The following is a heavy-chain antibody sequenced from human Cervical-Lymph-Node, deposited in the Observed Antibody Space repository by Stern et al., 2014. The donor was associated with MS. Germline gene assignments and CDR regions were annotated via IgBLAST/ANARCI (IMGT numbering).Heavy chain of an antibody. V-gene: IGHV3-9*01. CDR2: MSFNSGSI. D-gene: IGHD1-26*01. Sequence: EVQLVESGGGLVQPGRSLRLSWAASRFTFDDYAMHWVRQAPGQGLEWVVGMSFNSGSIGYADSVKGRFTISRDNAKNSLYLQMNSLRPADTALCYCAKDMSGNYKGSGFDVWGQGTMVTVSS. CDR1: RFTFDDYA. J-gene: IGHJ3*01. CDR3: AKDMSGNYKGSGFDV.